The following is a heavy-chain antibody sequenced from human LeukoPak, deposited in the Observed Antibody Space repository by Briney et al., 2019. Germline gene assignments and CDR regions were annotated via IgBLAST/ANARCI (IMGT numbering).Heavy chain of an antibody. D-gene: IGHD6-19*01. CDR1: GFTFSSYE. J-gene: IGHJ4*02. V-gene: IGHV3-48*03. CDR3: TQVSSGWTDY. CDR2: ISSSGSTI. Sequence: PGGSLRLSCAASGFTFSSYEMNWVRQAPGKGLEWVSYISSSGSTIYYADSVKGRFTISRDNAKNSLYLQMNSLKTEDTAVYYCTQVSSGWTDYWGQGTLVTVSS.